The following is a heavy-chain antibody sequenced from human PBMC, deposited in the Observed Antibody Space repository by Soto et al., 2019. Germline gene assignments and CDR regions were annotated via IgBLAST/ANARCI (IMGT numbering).Heavy chain of an antibody. CDR1: GGSISSSSYY. CDR3: ARHPYYYYDSSGETTDY. CDR2: IYYSGST. V-gene: IGHV4-39*01. D-gene: IGHD3-22*01. J-gene: IGHJ4*02. Sequence: QLQLQESGPGLVKPSETLSLICTVSGGSISSSSYYWGWIRQPPGKGLEWIGSIYYSGSTYYNPSLKGRVTISVDTSKNQFSLKLSSVTAADTAVYYCARHPYYYYDSSGETTDYWGQGTLVTVSS.